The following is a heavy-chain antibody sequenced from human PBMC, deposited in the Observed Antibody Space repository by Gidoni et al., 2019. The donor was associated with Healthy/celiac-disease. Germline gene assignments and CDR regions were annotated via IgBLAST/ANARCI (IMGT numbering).Heavy chain of an antibody. D-gene: IGHD3-16*01. CDR3: ARDGVDAFDI. V-gene: IGHV4-39*07. CDR1: GGSISSSSDY. J-gene: IGHJ3*02. CDR2: SNYSEST. Sequence: QLQLQVSGPRLVKPSVTLSLTCTVPGGSISSSSDYWGWIRQPPGKGLEWIGSSNYSESTYYNPSLNSRVTISVDTSKNQFSLKLSSVTAADTAVYYCARDGVDAFDIWGQGTMVTVSS.